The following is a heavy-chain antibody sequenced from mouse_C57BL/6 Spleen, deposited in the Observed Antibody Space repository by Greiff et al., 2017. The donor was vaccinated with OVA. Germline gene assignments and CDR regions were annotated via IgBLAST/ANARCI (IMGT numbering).Heavy chain of an antibody. J-gene: IGHJ4*01. D-gene: IGHD3-3*01. Sequence: QVQLQQSGAELVKPGASVKMSCKASVYTFTSYWITWVKQRPGQGLEWIGDIYPGSGSTNYNEKFKSKATLTVDTSSSTAYMQLSSLTSEDAAVYYCAREGGLGDAMDYWGQGTSVTVSS. CDR2: IYPGSGST. CDR3: AREGGLGDAMDY. CDR1: VYTFTSYW. V-gene: IGHV1-55*01.